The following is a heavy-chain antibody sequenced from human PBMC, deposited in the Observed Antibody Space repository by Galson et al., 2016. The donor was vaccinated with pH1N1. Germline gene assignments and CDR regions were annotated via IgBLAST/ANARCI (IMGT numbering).Heavy chain of an antibody. CDR1: GVTFSYYG. CDR2: IIPMFRTT. Sequence: SVKVSCKASGVTFSYYGYSWVRQAPGQGLEWMGRIIPMFRTTNYAQKFQGRVTITADESTRTAYMELSSLRSEDTAVYYCARDEYIPKWFDSWCQGTLVTVSS. D-gene: IGHD6-6*01. V-gene: IGHV1-69*13. J-gene: IGHJ5*01. CDR3: ARDEYIPKWFDS.